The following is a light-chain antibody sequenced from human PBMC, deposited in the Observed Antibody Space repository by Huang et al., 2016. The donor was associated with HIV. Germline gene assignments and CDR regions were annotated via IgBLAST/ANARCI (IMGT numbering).Light chain of an antibody. Sequence: DIQLTQSPSAMSASVGDRVSITCRASQGIANYLVWFQQRPGGAPKRLIYAASSLQSGVPSRFCGSGSGTKFTLTISGLQPEDFATYYCLQHHAYPRTFGQGTKVEV. CDR2: AAS. V-gene: IGKV1-17*03. CDR3: LQHHAYPRT. CDR1: QGIANY. J-gene: IGKJ1*01.